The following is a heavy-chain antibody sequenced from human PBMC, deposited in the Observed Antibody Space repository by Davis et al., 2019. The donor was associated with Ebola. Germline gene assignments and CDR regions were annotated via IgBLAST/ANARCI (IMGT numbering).Heavy chain of an antibody. CDR1: GFTFSSYE. Sequence: GGSLRLSCAASGFTFSSYEMNWVRQAPGKGLEWVSYISSSGSTTYYADSVKGRFTISRDNAKNSLYLQMNSLRAEDTAVYYCARTRWLRGIYFDYWGQGTLVTVSS. CDR3: ARTRWLRGIYFDY. V-gene: IGHV3-48*03. D-gene: IGHD5-12*01. CDR2: ISSSGSTT. J-gene: IGHJ4*02.